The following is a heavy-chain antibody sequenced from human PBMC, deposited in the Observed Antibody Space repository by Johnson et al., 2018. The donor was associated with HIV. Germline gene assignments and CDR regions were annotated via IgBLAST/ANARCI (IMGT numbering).Heavy chain of an antibody. CDR3: ARDRGAGSSGAFDI. CDR2: IRYDGSNK. D-gene: IGHD6-6*01. V-gene: IGHV3-30*02. J-gene: IGHJ3*02. CDR1: GFTFSNYG. Sequence: QVQLVESGGNLVQPGGSLRLSCAASGFTFSNYGMHWVRQAPGKGLEWVAFIRYDGSNKYYADSVKGRFTISRDNSKNTLYLQMNSLRAEDTAVYYCARDRGAGSSGAFDIWGQGTMVTVSS.